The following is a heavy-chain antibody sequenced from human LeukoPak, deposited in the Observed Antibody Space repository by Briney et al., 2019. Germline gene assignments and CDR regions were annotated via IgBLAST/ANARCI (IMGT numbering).Heavy chain of an antibody. D-gene: IGHD3-16*02. CDR3: ATHPLLDY. CDR1: GDSIRRDNYY. Sequence: SETLSLTCTVSGDSIRRDNYYWGWIRQPPGKGLEWIGSIYYSGSTNYNPSLKSRVSISVDPSKSQFSLKLTSVAAADTAVYYCATHPLLDYWGQGSLVTVSS. V-gene: IGHV4-39*01. CDR2: IYYSGST. J-gene: IGHJ4*02.